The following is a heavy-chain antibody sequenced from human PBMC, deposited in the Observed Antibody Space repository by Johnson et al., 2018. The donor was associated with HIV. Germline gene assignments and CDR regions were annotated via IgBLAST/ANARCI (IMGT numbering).Heavy chain of an antibody. CDR2: IYSGGST. J-gene: IGHJ3*02. V-gene: IGHV3-66*01. D-gene: IGHD5-18*01. CDR3: ARWIQLWVAFDI. CDR1: GLTITNDY. Sequence: VQLVESGGGLVQPGGSLRLSCEASGLTITNDYMSWVRQAPGKGLEWVSVIYSGGSTYYADSVKGRFTISRDNSKNTLYLQMNSLRAEDTAVYYCARWIQLWVAFDIWGQGTMVTVSS.